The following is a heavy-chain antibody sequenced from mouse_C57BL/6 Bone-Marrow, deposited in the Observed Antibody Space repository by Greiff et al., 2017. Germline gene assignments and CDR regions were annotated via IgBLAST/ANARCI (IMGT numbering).Heavy chain of an antibody. J-gene: IGHJ3*01. CDR2: ISDGGSYT. CDR3: ARDGVAY. V-gene: IGHV5-4*01. Sequence: EVHLLESGGGLVKPGGSLKLSCAASGFTFSSYAMSWVRQTPEKRLEWVATISDGGSYTYYPDNVKGRFTISRDNAKNNLYLQMSHLKSEDTAMYYCARDGVAYWGQGTRVTVSA. CDR1: GFTFSSYA.